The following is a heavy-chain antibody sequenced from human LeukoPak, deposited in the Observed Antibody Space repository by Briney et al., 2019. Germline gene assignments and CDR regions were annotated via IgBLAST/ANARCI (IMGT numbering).Heavy chain of an antibody. D-gene: IGHD3-10*01. CDR2: IKQDGSEK. CDR1: GFTFSSYW. CDR3: ARDYYYGSGSLGY. Sequence: GGSLRLSCAASGFTFSSYWMSWVRQAPGKGLEWVANIKQDGSEKYYVDSVKGRFTISRDNAKNSLNLQMNSLRAEDTAVYYCARDYYYGSGSLGYWGQGTLVTVSS. J-gene: IGHJ4*02. V-gene: IGHV3-7*03.